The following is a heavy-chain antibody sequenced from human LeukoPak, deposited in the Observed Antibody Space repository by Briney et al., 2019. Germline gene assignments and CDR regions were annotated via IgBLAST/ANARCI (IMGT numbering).Heavy chain of an antibody. V-gene: IGHV3-7*01. Sequence: GGALRLSCAAPGFTVSDSWVSWGRQAPGKGLGWVANMNQDGSAKGYVDSVKGRFTISRDNARNSLYLQMSSLRPEDTAVYYCATYTHWVAGDVWGQGTTVTVSS. J-gene: IGHJ6*02. CDR1: GFTVSDSW. D-gene: IGHD3-16*01. CDR3: ATYTHWVAGDV. CDR2: MNQDGSAK.